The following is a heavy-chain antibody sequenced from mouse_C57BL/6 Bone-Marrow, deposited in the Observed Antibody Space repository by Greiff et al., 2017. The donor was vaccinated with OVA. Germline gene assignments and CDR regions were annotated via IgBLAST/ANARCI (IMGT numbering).Heavy chain of an antibody. D-gene: IGHD1-1*01. V-gene: IGHV2-9-1*01. CDR3: ARKSNPTAGSSFYWYFDV. CDR1: GFSLTSYA. J-gene: IGHJ1*03. Sequence: QVQLKESGPGLVAPSQSLSITCTVSGFSLTSYAISWVRQPPGKGLEWLGVIWTGGGTNYNSALNSRLSISKDNSKSHVFLKMNSLQTDDTARYYCARKSNPTAGSSFYWYFDVWGTGTTVTVSS. CDR2: IWTGGGT.